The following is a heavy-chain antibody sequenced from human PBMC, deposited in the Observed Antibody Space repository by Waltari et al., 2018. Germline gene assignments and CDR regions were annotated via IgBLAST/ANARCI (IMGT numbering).Heavy chain of an antibody. D-gene: IGHD2-21*01. J-gene: IGHJ4*02. Sequence: EVQLVESGVGLVQPGGSLRLSCAASGFTFSSYEMNWVRKAPGKGLEGVSYMSSSGSTIYYADSVKGRFNISRDNAKNSLHLQMNSLRAEDTAVYYCASHGDFFDYWGQGTLVTVSS. CDR3: ASHGDFFDY. V-gene: IGHV3-48*03. CDR2: MSSSGSTI. CDR1: GFTFSSYE.